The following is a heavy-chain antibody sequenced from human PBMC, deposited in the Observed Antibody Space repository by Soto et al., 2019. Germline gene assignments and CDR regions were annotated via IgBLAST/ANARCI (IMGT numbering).Heavy chain of an antibody. J-gene: IGHJ4*02. CDR2: ISGSGGST. Sequence: GGSLRLSCAASGFTFSSYAMSWVRQAPGKGLEWVSAISGSGGSTYYADSVKGRFTISRDNSKNTLYLQMNSLRAEDTAVYYCANAGLAVTSNYWGQGTLVTVSS. CDR1: GFTFSSYA. D-gene: IGHD2-21*02. CDR3: ANAGLAVTSNY. V-gene: IGHV3-23*01.